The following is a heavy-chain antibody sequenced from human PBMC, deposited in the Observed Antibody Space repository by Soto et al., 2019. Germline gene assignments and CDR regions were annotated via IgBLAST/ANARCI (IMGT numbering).Heavy chain of an antibody. CDR3: GRGGHYYNSSGYYEVDVFDI. Sequence: ASVKVSCTASGGTFSSYAISWVRQAPGQGLEWMGGIIPIFGTANYAQKFQGRVTITRDTSASTAYMELSSLRSEDTAVYYCGRGGHYYNSSGYYEVDVFDIWGQGTMVTVSS. D-gene: IGHD3-22*01. J-gene: IGHJ3*02. CDR2: IIPIFGTA. V-gene: IGHV1-69*05. CDR1: GGTFSSYA.